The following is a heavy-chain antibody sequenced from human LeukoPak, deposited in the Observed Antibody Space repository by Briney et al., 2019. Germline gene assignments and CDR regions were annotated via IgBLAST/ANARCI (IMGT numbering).Heavy chain of an antibody. D-gene: IGHD3-10*01. V-gene: IGHV1-69*05. CDR2: IIPIFGTA. CDR1: GGTFSSYA. CDR3: ASSGRDYYGSDHFDY. J-gene: IGHJ4*02. Sequence: GASVKVSCKASGGTFSSYAISWVRQAPGQGLERMGGIIPIFGTANYAQKFQGRVTITTDESTSTAYMELSSLRSEDTAVYYCASSGRDYYGSDHFDYWGQGTLVTVSS.